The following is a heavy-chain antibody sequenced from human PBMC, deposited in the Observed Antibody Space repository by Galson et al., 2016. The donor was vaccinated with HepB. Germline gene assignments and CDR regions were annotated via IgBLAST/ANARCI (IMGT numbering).Heavy chain of an antibody. Sequence: LSLTCTVSGGSISSSYWTWIRQPPGTGLEFIGYTHSDGSTNYNPALKSRVAISGDTSMNRFFPEAELCDRFGHGRVYCARVCRAYLSCYFDSWGQGTLVTVSS. D-gene: IGHD2-21*01. CDR2: THSDGST. CDR3: ARVCRAYLSCYFDS. V-gene: IGHV4-59*13. J-gene: IGHJ4*02. CDR1: GGSISSSY.